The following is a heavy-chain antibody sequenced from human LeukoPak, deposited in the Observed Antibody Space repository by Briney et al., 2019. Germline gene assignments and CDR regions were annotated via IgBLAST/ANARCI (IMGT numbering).Heavy chain of an antibody. V-gene: IGHV3-48*01. D-gene: IGHD3-22*01. CDR3: AREYYDSSGYYPVPYYYYMDV. CDR1: GFTFSSYS. J-gene: IGHJ6*03. CDR2: ISSSSTI. Sequence: PGGSLRLSCAASGFTFSSYSMNWVRQAPGKGLEWVSYISSSSTIYYADSVKGRFTISRDNAKNSLYLQMNSLRAEDTAVYYCAREYYDSSGYYPVPYYYYMDVWGKGTTVTVSS.